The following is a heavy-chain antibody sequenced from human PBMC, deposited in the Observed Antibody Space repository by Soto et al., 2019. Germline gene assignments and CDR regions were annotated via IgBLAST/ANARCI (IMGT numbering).Heavy chain of an antibody. V-gene: IGHV4-39*01. J-gene: IGHJ6*02. D-gene: IGHD3-10*01. Sequence: SETLSLTCTVSGGSISSTDYYWGWIRQPPGKGLEWIGGVYSSGTTYHNPSLKSRVTISVDTSKNQFSLKLSSVTAADTAVYYCVRHVFITVVRGVDITFEYYSGMDVWGQGTTVTVSS. CDR3: VRHVFITVVRGVDITFEYYSGMDV. CDR2: VYSSGTT. CDR1: GGSISSTDYY.